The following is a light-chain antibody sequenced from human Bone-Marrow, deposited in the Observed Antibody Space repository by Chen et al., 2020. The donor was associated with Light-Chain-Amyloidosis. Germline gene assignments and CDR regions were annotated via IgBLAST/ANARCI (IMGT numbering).Light chain of an antibody. CDR1: DLPTKY. CDR2: RDT. V-gene: IGLV3-25*03. J-gene: IGLJ2*01. CDR3: QAADSSGPYEVI. Sequence: SYELTQPPSVSVSPGQTARITCSGDDLPTKYAYLYQQKPGQAPVLVIHRDTERPSGISERFSGSSSGTTATLTISGVQAEDEADYHCQAADSSGPYEVIFGGGTKLTVL.